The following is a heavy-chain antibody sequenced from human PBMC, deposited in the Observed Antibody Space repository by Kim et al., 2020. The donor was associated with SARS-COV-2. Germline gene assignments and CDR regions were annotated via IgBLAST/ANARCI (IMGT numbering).Heavy chain of an antibody. V-gene: IGHV3-30*04. CDR2: ISNDGNRE. CDR1: GFSFGRYP. J-gene: IGHJ4*02. CDR3: ARAENRAWHDFDY. D-gene: IGHD3-16*02. Sequence: GGSLRLSCTASGFSFGRYPMHWVRQSPGKGLEWVAIISNDGNREYFADSVKGRFTISRANSQNKLFLQMNSLSVEDTAGYYCARAENRAWHDFDYWGPG.